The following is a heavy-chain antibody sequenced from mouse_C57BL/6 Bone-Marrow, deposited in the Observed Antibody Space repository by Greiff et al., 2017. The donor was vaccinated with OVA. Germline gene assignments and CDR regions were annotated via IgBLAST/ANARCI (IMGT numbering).Heavy chain of an antibody. J-gene: IGHJ2*01. CDR3: ARDYYGTFYFDY. CDR1: GYTFTSYW. CDR2: IDPSDSYT. V-gene: IGHV1-50*01. Sequence: VQLQQPGAELVKPGASVKPSCKASGYTFTSYWMQWVKQRPGKGLEWIGEIDPSDSYTNYNQKFKGKATLTVDTASSTAYMQLSILTSEDSAIYYFARDYYGTFYFDYWGQRTTLTVSS. D-gene: IGHD2-1*01.